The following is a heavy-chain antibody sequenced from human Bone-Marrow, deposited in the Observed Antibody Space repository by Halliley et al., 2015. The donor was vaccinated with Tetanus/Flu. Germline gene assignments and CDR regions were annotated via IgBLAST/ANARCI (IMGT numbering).Heavy chain of an antibody. CDR3: VKEMEIHNYGLPFDY. CDR2: IGSGGGST. J-gene: IGHJ4*02. V-gene: IGHV3-64D*06. Sequence: STIGSGGGSTDHADSVRGRFTIARANSKNTLYLQRASLRTEDPAVYYCVKEMEIHNYGLPFDYWGQGTLVTVSS. D-gene: IGHD4-17*01.